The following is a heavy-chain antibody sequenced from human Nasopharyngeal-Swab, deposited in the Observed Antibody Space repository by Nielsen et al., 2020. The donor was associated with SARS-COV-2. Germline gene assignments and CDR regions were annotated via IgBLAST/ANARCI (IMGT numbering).Heavy chain of an antibody. CDR3: ARSGYSYGSAPDY. V-gene: IGHV4-34*01. CDR1: GGSFSGFN. CDR2: MHHSGST. J-gene: IGHJ4*02. Sequence: SETLSLTCAVYGGSFSGFNWNWIRQTPGKGLEWIGEMHHSGSTKYNPSLKSRVTISEDTSKNQFSLKLTAVTAADTAVYYCARSGYSYGSAPDYWGQGTLVTVSS. D-gene: IGHD5-18*01.